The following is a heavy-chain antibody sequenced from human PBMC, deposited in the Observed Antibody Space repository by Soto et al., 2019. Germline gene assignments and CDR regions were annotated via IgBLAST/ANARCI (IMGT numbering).Heavy chain of an antibody. D-gene: IGHD2-2*03. V-gene: IGHV1-3*01. Sequence: ASVKVSCTASGYTFTSYAMHWVRQAPGQRLEWMGWINAGNGNTKYSQKFQGRVTITRDTSASTAYMELSSLRSEDTAVYYCAREAPGYCSSTSCSAYNWFDPWGQGTLVTVSS. CDR1: GYTFTSYA. CDR2: INAGNGNT. CDR3: AREAPGYCSSTSCSAYNWFDP. J-gene: IGHJ5*02.